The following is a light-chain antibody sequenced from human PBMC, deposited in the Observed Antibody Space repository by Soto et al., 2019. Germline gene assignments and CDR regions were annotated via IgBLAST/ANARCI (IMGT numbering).Light chain of an antibody. CDR2: KAS. CDR1: QSISNW. V-gene: IGKV1-5*03. J-gene: IGKJ5*01. Sequence: DIQMTQSPSTLSASVGDRVTITCRASQSISNWLAWYQQKPGKAPKLVIYKASSLESGVPSRFSGSGSGTEFTLTISSLQPEDFATYYCQQYNSNLITFGQGTRLVIK. CDR3: QQYNSNLIT.